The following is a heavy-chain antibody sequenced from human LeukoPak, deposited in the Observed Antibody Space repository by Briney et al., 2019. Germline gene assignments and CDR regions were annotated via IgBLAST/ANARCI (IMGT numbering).Heavy chain of an antibody. V-gene: IGHV4-39*01. J-gene: IGHJ4*02. CDR3: ARRDYGGLLDY. Sequence: SETLSLTCTVSGDSIRSSRYHWAWIRQPPGKGLEWIGSSHYSGSTYYNPSLKSRVTISVDTPKDQLSLKLNSATSSDTAVYFCARRDYGGLLDYWGQGTLVTVSS. CDR1: GDSIRSSRYH. D-gene: IGHD4-23*01. CDR2: SHYSGST.